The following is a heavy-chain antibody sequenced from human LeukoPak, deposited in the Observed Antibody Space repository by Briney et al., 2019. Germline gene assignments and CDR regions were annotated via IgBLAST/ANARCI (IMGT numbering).Heavy chain of an antibody. J-gene: IGHJ4*02. Sequence: GASVKVSCKASGYTFTSYGISWVRQAPGQGLEWMGWISAYNGNTNYAQKLQGRVTMTTDTSTSTAYMELRSLRSDDTAVHYCARDNGSGSYRPHSTNYNLGYWGQGTLVTVSS. CDR3: ARDNGSGSYRPHSTNYNLGY. CDR1: GYTFTSYG. CDR2: ISAYNGNT. D-gene: IGHD3-10*01. V-gene: IGHV1-18*01.